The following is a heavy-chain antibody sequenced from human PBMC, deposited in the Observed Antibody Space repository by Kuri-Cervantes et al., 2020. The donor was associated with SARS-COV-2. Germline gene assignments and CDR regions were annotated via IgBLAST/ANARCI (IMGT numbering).Heavy chain of an antibody. D-gene: IGHD2-2*02. V-gene: IGHV4-4*07. J-gene: IGHJ6*02. CDR1: GGSISSYY. CDR2: IYTSGST. CDR3: AREPCSSTSCYTLETGMDV. Sequence: ESLKIPCPVSGGSISSYYWSWIRQPAGKGLEWIGRIYTSGSTNYNPPLRSRVTMSVDTSKNQFSLKLSSVTAADTAVYYCAREPCSSTSCYTLETGMDVWGQGTTVTVSS.